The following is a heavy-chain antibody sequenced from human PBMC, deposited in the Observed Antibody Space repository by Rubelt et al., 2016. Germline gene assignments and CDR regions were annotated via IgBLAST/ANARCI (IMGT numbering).Heavy chain of an antibody. V-gene: IGHV4-38-2*02. D-gene: IGHD1-7*01. Sequence: QVQLQESGPGLVKPSETLSLTCTVSGYSIRSGYYWGWIRQPPGTGLEWIGSIYHSGSTYYNSSLKSRVTISGDTSKNQAPLTLQSVTAADTAVYYCARLEWNYSPFDNWGQGNLVTVSS. CDR1: GYSIRSGYY. J-gene: IGHJ4*02. CDR2: IYHSGST. CDR3: ARLEWNYSPFDN.